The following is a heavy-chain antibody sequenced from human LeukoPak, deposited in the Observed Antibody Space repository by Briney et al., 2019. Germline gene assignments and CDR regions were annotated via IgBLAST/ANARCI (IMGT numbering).Heavy chain of an antibody. CDR2: IYYSGST. V-gene: IGHV4-59*01. D-gene: IGHD3-10*01. Sequence: SETLSLTCTVSGASISRYYWSWIRQPPGKGLEWIGYIYYSGSTNYNPSLKSRVTISVDTSKNQFSLKLSSVTAADTAVYYCARESYYGSGSYYHSNWFDPWGQGTLVTVSS. J-gene: IGHJ5*02. CDR3: ARESYYGSGSYYHSNWFDP. CDR1: GASISRYY.